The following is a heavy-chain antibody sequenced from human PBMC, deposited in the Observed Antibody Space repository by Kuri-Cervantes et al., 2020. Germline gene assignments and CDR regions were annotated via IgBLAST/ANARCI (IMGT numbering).Heavy chain of an antibody. D-gene: IGHD3-10*01. CDR2: INPNSGGT. Sequence: ASVKVSCKASGYTFTGYYVHWVRQAPGQGLEWMGWINPNSGGTKYAQKFQGRVTMTRDTSISTAYMELSRLRSDDTAVYYCARSPRTGGYYYYYMDVWGKGTTVTVSS. CDR1: GYTFTGYY. V-gene: IGHV1-2*02. J-gene: IGHJ6*03. CDR3: ARSPRTGGYYYYYMDV.